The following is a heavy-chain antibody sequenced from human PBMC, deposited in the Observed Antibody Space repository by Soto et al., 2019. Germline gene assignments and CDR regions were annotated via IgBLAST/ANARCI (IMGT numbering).Heavy chain of an antibody. CDR3: ARERKFDFWRKGLDV. Sequence: ASVKVSCKASGYTFTSYDINWVRQAPGQGLELLGWMDPNSGSTGYAQNFQGRVTMTRNISINTAHMELSSPRSEDTAVYYCARERKFDFWRKGLDVWGQGTTVTVSS. CDR1: GYTFTSYD. V-gene: IGHV1-8*01. CDR2: MDPNSGST. J-gene: IGHJ6*02. D-gene: IGHD3-3*01.